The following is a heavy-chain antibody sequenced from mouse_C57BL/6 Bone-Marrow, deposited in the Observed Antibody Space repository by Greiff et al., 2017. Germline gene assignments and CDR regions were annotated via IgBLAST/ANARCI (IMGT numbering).Heavy chain of an antibody. CDR1: GFTFSDYG. V-gene: IGHV5-15*01. CDR2: ISNLAYSI. CDR3: ARRPYDYDVGGYYEMGG. D-gene: IGHD2-4*01. Sequence: EVQLVESGGGLVQPGGSLKLSCAASGFTFSDYGMAWVRQAPRKGPEWVAFISNLAYSIYYADTVTGRFTISRENAKNTLYLEMSSLRSEDTAMYYCARRPYDYDVGGYYEMGGWGKGTSVTVST. J-gene: IGHJ4*01.